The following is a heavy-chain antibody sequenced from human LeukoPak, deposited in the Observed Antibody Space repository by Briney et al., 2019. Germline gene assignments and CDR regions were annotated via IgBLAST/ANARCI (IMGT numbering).Heavy chain of an antibody. V-gene: IGHV3-23*01. Sequence: GGSLRLSCAASGFTFTNYGMTWVRQAPGKGLEWVSSISVGGGSTFYADSVKGRFTISRDNSNNTLYLQMNSLRAEDTAVYYCARRDQKSVSSGDSEYWGQGTRVTVSS. D-gene: IGHD6-25*01. CDR3: ARRDQKSVSSGDSEY. CDR1: GFTFTNYG. CDR2: ISVGGGST. J-gene: IGHJ4*02.